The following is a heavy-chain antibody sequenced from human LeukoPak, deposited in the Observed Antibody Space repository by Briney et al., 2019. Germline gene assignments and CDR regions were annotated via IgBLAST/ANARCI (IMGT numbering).Heavy chain of an antibody. J-gene: IGHJ6*02. D-gene: IGHD1-20*01. CDR3: ARAARRRITGTTGSYYYYGMDV. V-gene: IGHV1-46*01. CDR2: INPSGGST. CDR1: GFMFSSDA. Sequence: GRSLRLSCAASGFMFSSDAMHWVRQAPGQGLEWMGIINPSGGSTSYAQKFQGRVTMTRDTSTSTVYMELSSLRSEDTAVYYCARAARRRITGTTGSYYYYGMDVWGQGTTVTVSS.